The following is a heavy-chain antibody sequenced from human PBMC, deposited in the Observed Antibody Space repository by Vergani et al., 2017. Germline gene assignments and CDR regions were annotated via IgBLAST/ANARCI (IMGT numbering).Heavy chain of an antibody. V-gene: IGHV2-70*11. D-gene: IGHD3-10*01. Sequence: VKPSGTLSLTCAVFGESFSSFYWSWIRQPPGKALEWLARIDWDDDKYYTPSLNSRLTISKDTSKNEVVLTITNMNPVDTATYYCARTYGSGALFDSWGQGALVTVSS. CDR1: GESFSSFY. J-gene: IGHJ4*02. CDR3: ARTYGSGALFDS. CDR2: IDWDDDK.